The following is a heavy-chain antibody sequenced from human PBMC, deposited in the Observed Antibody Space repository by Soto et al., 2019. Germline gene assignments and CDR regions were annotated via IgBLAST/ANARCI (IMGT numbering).Heavy chain of an antibody. CDR3: AREVGYDSSGYYSFRPVWYFDL. V-gene: IGHV4-31*03. J-gene: IGHJ2*01. Sequence: QVQLQESGPGLVKPSQTLSLTCTVSGGSISSGGYYWSWIRQHPGKGLEWIGYIYYSGSTYYNPSLKSRVTISVDTSKNQFSLKLSSVTAADTAVYYCAREVGYDSSGYYSFRPVWYFDLWGRGTLVTVSS. D-gene: IGHD3-22*01. CDR1: GGSISSGGYY. CDR2: IYYSGST.